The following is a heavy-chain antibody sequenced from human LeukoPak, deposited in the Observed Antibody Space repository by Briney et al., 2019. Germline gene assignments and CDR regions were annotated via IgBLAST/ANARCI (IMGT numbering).Heavy chain of an antibody. V-gene: IGHV3-48*04. Sequence: GGSLRLSCAASGFSFSTYSMNWVRQAPGKGLEWVSNIRGSSSAMNYADSVRGRFAISRDNAKNSLYLEMSSLRAEDTAVYYCARDRDWSFDYWGQGTLVTVSS. CDR2: IRGSSSAM. D-gene: IGHD3-9*01. CDR1: GFSFSTYS. CDR3: ARDRDWSFDY. J-gene: IGHJ4*02.